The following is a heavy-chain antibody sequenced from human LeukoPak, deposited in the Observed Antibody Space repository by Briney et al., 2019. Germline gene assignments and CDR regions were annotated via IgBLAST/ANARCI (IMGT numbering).Heavy chain of an antibody. CDR3: AARGYSYGHFDY. V-gene: IGHV3-21*01. J-gene: IGHJ4*02. Sequence: GGSLRLSCAASGFTFSSYSMNWVRQAPGKGLEWVSSISSSSSYIYYADSVKGRFTISRDNAKNSLYLQMNSLRAEDTAVYYCAARGYSYGHFDYWGQGTLVTVSP. CDR2: ISSSSSYI. CDR1: GFTFSSYS. D-gene: IGHD5-18*01.